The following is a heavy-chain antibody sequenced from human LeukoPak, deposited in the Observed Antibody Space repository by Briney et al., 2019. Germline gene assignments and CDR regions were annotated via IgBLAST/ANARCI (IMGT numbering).Heavy chain of an antibody. CDR2: IYWDNNK. CDR1: GFSLSTAGVG. Sequence: SGPTLVNPTQTLTLTCTFSGFSLSTAGVGLRCFLQPPGQGLVGLTLIYWDNNKLYNPSLKSRLTLTKDTSKNKVVLTMTNMDPVDTATYYCSHYGDYRFLYYFDHWGQGTLVTVSS. V-gene: IGHV2-5*02. J-gene: IGHJ4*02. CDR3: SHYGDYRFLYYFDH. D-gene: IGHD4-17*01.